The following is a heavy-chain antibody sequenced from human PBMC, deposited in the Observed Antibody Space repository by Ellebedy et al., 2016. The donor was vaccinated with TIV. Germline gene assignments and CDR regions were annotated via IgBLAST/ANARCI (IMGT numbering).Heavy chain of an antibody. CDR2: ISYDGRNE. CDR3: ARVGHQWLVQDSFYGLDV. Sequence: GESLKISCAASGFTFRSYAMHWVRQAPGKGLEWVAVISYDGRNEYYADSVKGRFTISRDNSRDTLYLQMNSLRAEDTALYYCARVGHQWLVQDSFYGLDVWGQGSTVTVSS. D-gene: IGHD6-19*01. CDR1: GFTFRSYA. V-gene: IGHV3-30*01. J-gene: IGHJ6*02.